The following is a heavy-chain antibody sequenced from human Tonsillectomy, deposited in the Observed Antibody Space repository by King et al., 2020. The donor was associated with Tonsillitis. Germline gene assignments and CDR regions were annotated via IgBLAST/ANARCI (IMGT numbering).Heavy chain of an antibody. V-gene: IGHV3-30-3*01. CDR1: GFTFSTYA. Sequence: VQLVESGGGVVQPGRSLRLSCAASGFTFSTYAMHWVRQAPGKGLEWVAAISYDGSRKFYADSVKGRFTFSRDNSKSTLYLQMDSLRTEDTAVYYCVRDAYCGSNRCKYTTFFDYWGQGTLLTVSS. CDR3: VRDAYCGSNRCKYTTFFDY. J-gene: IGHJ4*02. D-gene: IGHD2-21*01. CDR2: ISYDGSRK.